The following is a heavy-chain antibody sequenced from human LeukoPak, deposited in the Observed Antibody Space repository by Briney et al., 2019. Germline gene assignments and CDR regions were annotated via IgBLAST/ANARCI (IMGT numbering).Heavy chain of an antibody. J-gene: IGHJ4*02. CDR1: GGSISISSYF. V-gene: IGHV4-39*01. CDR3: ARHNAYSYGRLDY. CDR2: IYYSGIT. D-gene: IGHD5-18*01. Sequence: PSETLSLTCTVSGGSISISSYFWGWVRQPPGKGLEWTGSIYYSGITYNNPSLRSRFTISVDTSKNQFSLRLRSVTAADTAVYYCARHNAYSYGRLDYWGQGSLVTVSS.